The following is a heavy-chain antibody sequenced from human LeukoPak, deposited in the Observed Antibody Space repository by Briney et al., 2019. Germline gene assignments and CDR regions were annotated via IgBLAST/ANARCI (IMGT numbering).Heavy chain of an antibody. J-gene: IGHJ4*02. Sequence: PGGSLRLSCAASGFTVSSNYMSWVRQAPGKGLEWVSVIYSGGSTYYADSVKGRFTISRDNSKNTLYLQMNSLRAEDTAVYYCASYHPKIAAAGRGAYWGQGTLVTVSS. CDR1: GFTVSSNY. D-gene: IGHD6-13*01. CDR3: ASYHPKIAAAGRGAY. V-gene: IGHV3-53*01. CDR2: IYSGGST.